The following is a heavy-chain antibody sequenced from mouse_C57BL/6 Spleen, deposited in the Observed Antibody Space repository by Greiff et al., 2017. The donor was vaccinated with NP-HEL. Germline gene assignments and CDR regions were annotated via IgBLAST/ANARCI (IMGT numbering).Heavy chain of an antibody. CDR3: ASSYYSNDGAMDD. V-gene: IGHV2-6*03. D-gene: IGHD2-5*01. J-gene: IGHJ4*01. CDR1: GFSLTSYG. CDR2: IWSDGCT. Sequence: QVQLQQSGPGLVAPSQSLSITCTVSGFSLTSYGVHWVRQPPGQGLEWLVVIWSDGCTTYHSALKSRLSISNDNTKRQVYIKMNSRQAEDTAMYYCASSYYSNDGAMDDWGKGTSVTVSS.